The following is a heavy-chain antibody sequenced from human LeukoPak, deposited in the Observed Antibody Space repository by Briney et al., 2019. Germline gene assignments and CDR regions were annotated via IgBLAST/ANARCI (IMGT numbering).Heavy chain of an antibody. V-gene: IGHV3-11*01. D-gene: IGHD5-18*01. CDR2: ISSSGSTI. Sequence: GGSLRLSCAASGFTFSDYYMSWIRQAPGKGLGWVSYISSSGSTIYYADSVKGRFTISRDNAKNSLYLQMNSLRAEDTAVYYCARTGNGYSYGPFYYYGMDVWGQGTTVTVSS. CDR1: GFTFSDYY. CDR3: ARTGNGYSYGPFYYYGMDV. J-gene: IGHJ6*02.